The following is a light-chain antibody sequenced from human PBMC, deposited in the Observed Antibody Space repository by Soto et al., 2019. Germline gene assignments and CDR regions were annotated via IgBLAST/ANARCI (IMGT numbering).Light chain of an antibody. CDR2: EVS. Sequence: QSVLTQPASVSGSPGQSITISCTGTSSDIGTYNFVSWYRQHPGKAPTVVIYEVSNRPSGVSNRFSGSKSGNTASLTISGLQAEDETDYYCFSYTSSGTYVFGTGTKVTVL. CDR1: SSDIGTYNF. CDR3: FSYTSSGTYV. J-gene: IGLJ1*01. V-gene: IGLV2-14*01.